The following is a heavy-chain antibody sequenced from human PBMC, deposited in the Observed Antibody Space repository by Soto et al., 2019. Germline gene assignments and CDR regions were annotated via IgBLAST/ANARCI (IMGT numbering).Heavy chain of an antibody. V-gene: IGHV3-33*08. Sequence: GGSLRLSCAASGFTFSSYGMHWVRQAPGKGLEWVAVIWYDGSNKYYADSVKGRFTISRDNSKNTLYLQMNSLRAEDTAVYYCARGQLGIGDAFDIWGQGTMVTVSS. CDR1: GFTFSSYG. J-gene: IGHJ3*02. D-gene: IGHD7-27*01. CDR3: ARGQLGIGDAFDI. CDR2: IWYDGSNK.